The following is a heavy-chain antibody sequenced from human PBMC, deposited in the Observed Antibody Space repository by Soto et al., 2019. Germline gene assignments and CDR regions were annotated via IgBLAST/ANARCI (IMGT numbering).Heavy chain of an antibody. CDR3: ARDISSDSLFGY. CDR2: IYYSRTT. Sequence: SETLSLTCTVSGDSITSNSYFWAWIRQPPGKGLEWIGSIYYSRTTYYNPSLESRVTMSIDKSKNQFSLKLNSVTAADTAVYYCARDISSDSLFGYWGQGALVTVSS. CDR1: GDSITSNSYF. J-gene: IGHJ4*02. V-gene: IGHV4-39*07. D-gene: IGHD3-22*01.